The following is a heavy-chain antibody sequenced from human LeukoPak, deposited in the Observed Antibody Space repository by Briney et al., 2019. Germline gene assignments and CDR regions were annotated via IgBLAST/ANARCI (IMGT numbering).Heavy chain of an antibody. D-gene: IGHD6-13*01. CDR3: ARVQQQLVLGFSGYYYYMDV. CDR1: GYTFTSYA. V-gene: IGHV7-4-1*02. J-gene: IGHJ6*03. Sequence: ASVKVSCKASGYTFTSYAMNWVRQAPGQGLEWMGWINTNTGNPTYAQGFTGRFVFSLDTSVSTAYLQISSLKAEDTAVYYCARVQQQLVLGFSGYYYYMDVWGKGTTVTVSS. CDR2: INTNTGNP.